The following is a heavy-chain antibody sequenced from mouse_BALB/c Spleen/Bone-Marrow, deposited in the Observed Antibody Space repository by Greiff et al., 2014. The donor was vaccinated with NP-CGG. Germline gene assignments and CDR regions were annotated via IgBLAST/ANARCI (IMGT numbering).Heavy chain of an antibody. D-gene: IGHD4-1*01. J-gene: IGHJ3*01. V-gene: IGHV1-12*01. CDR2: IYPGNGDT. CDR1: GYTFTSYN. Sequence: LQESGAELVKPGASVKMSCKASGYTFTSYNMHWVKQTPGQGLEWIGAIYPGNGDTSYNQKFKGKATLTADKSSSTAYMQLSILTSETSAYYYGASWGWDRFAYWGQGTLVTVSA. CDR3: ASWGWDRFAY.